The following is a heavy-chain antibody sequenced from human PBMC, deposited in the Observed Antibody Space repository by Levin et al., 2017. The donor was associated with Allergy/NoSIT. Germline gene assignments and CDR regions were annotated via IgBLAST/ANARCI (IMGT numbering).Heavy chain of an antibody. CDR1: GGTFSSYA. CDR2: IIPIFGTA. CDR3: ARDSGSYDYYYGMDV. J-gene: IGHJ6*02. V-gene: IGHV1-69*01. D-gene: IGHD1-26*01. Sequence: KISCKASGGTFSSYAISWVRQAPGQGLEWMGGIIPIFGTANYAQKFQGRVTITADESTSTAYMELSSLRSEDTAVYYCARDSGSYDYYYGMDVWGQGTTVTVSS.